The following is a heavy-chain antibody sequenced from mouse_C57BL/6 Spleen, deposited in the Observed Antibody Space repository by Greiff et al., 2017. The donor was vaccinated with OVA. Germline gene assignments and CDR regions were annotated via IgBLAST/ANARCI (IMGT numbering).Heavy chain of an antibody. CDR1: GYSITSGYD. CDR3: ARDQNYGSSYLAWFAY. CDR2: ISYSGST. V-gene: IGHV3-1*01. J-gene: IGHJ3*01. D-gene: IGHD1-1*01. Sequence: EVKLEESGPGMVKPSQSLSLTCTVTGYSITSGYDWHWIRHFPGNKLEWMGYISYSGSTNYNPSLKSRISITHDTSKNHFFLKLNSVTTEDTATYYCARDQNYGSSYLAWFAYWGQGTLVTVSA.